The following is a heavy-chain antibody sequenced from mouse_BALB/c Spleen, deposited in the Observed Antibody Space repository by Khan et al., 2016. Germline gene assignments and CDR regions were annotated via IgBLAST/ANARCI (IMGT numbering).Heavy chain of an antibody. V-gene: IGHV2-6-7*01. D-gene: IGHD2-4*01. CDR2: IWGDGST. Sequence: VQLQESGPGLVAPSQSLSITCTVSGFSLTGYGVNWVRQPPGKGLEWLGMIWGDGSTEYNSALKSRLSISKDNSKSQVFLQMNSLQTDDTARYYCARVIYYDPGVVAYWGQGTLVTVSA. CDR1: GFSLTGYG. J-gene: IGHJ3*01. CDR3: ARVIYYDPGVVAY.